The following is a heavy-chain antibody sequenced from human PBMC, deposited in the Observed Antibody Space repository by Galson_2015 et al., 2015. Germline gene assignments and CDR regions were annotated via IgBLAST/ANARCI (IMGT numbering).Heavy chain of an antibody. Sequence: CAISGDSVSSNSAAWNWIRQSPSRGLEWLGRTYYRSKWYNDYAVSVKSRITINPDTSKNQFSLQLNSVTPEGTAVYYCARAVQYYGSPIGPDYWGQGTLVTVSS. J-gene: IGHJ4*02. V-gene: IGHV6-1*01. CDR1: GDSVSSNSAA. D-gene: IGHD3-10*01. CDR2: TYYRSKWYN. CDR3: ARAVQYYGSPIGPDY.